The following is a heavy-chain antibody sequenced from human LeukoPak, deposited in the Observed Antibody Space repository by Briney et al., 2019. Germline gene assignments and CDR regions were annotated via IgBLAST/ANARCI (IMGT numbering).Heavy chain of an antibody. Sequence: GGSLRLSCTVSGFTVSSNSMSWVRQAPGKGLEWVSFVYSDNTHYSDSVKGRFTISRDNSKNTLYLQVNSLRGEDTAVYYCAREAVTYGSGADPLDYWGQGTLVTVSS. CDR1: GFTVSSNS. D-gene: IGHD3-10*01. V-gene: IGHV3-53*01. J-gene: IGHJ4*02. CDR3: AREAVTYGSGADPLDY. CDR2: VYSDNT.